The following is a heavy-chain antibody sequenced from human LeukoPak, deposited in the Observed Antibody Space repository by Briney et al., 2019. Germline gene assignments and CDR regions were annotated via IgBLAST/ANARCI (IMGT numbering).Heavy chain of an antibody. D-gene: IGHD5-18*01. Sequence: ASVKVSCKASGYTFTGYYMHWLRQAPGQGLEWMGRINPNSGGTNYAQKFQGRVTMTRDTSISTAYMELSRLRSDDTAVYYCATQPLRSYGNYYYFDYWGQGTLVTVSS. CDR3: ATQPLRSYGNYYYFDY. CDR2: INPNSGGT. V-gene: IGHV1-2*06. J-gene: IGHJ4*02. CDR1: GYTFTGYY.